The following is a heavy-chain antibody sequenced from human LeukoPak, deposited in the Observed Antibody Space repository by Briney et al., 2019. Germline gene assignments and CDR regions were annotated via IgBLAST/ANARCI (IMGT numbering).Heavy chain of an antibody. V-gene: IGHV4-4*07. Sequence: KPSETLSLTCTLSGDSLSSYYWISIRQPAGKGLEWIGRIYTSGSTNYNPSLKSRVTMSVDTSKNQFSLKLSSVTAADTAVYDYERDCDDALDGADWGQGNLVTVSS. CDR2: IYTSGST. D-gene: IGHD3/OR15-3a*01. J-gene: IGHJ1*01. CDR1: GDSLSSYY. CDR3: ERDCDDALDGAD.